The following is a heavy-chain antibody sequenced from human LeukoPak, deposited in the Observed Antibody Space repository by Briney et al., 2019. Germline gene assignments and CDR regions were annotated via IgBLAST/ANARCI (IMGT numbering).Heavy chain of an antibody. J-gene: IGHJ4*02. V-gene: IGHV3-23*01. Sequence: PGGSLRLSCAASGFTFSSYAMSWVRQAPGKGLEWVSAISGSGGRTYYADSVKGRFTISRDNSKNTLDLQMNSLRAEDTAIYYCAKTVVVITFRFDSWGQGSLVTVSS. CDR1: GFTFSSYA. D-gene: IGHD2-21*01. CDR3: AKTVVVITFRFDS. CDR2: ISGSGGRT.